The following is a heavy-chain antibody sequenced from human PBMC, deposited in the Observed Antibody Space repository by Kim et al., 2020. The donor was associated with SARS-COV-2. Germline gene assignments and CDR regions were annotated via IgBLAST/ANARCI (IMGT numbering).Heavy chain of an antibody. CDR3: TRHGGYSGYVSGSG. Sequence: YAASVKGRFTISRDDSKNTAYLQMNSLKTEDTAVYYCTRHGGYSGYVSGSGWGQGTLVTVSS. D-gene: IGHD5-12*01. J-gene: IGHJ4*02. V-gene: IGHV3-73*01.